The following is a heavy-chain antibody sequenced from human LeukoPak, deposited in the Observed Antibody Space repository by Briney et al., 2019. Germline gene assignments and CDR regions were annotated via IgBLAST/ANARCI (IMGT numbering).Heavy chain of an antibody. V-gene: IGHV4-59*08. CDR2: IYSSGST. J-gene: IGHJ4*02. CDR1: GGSISSYY. Sequence: SETLSLTCTVSGGSISSYYWTWIRQPPGKGLEWIGQIYSSGSTNYNPSLKSRVTMSVDTSKNQFSLKLNSVTAADTALYFCSRRPSSTGWSFDYWGQGTLVAVSS. D-gene: IGHD6-19*01. CDR3: SRRPSSTGWSFDY.